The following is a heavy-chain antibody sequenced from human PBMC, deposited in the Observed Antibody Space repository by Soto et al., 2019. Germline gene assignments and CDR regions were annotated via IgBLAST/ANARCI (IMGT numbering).Heavy chain of an antibody. CDR2: IDPSDSYT. Sequence: GESLKISCKGSGDSFTSYWISWVRQMPGKGLEWMGRIDPSDSYTNYSPSFQGHVTILADRSISTAYLQWSSLKASDTAMYYCARPSPPYSSSATDASDIWGQGTMVTVSS. CDR1: GDSFTSYW. V-gene: IGHV5-10-1*01. CDR3: ARPSPPYSSSATDASDI. J-gene: IGHJ3*02. D-gene: IGHD6-6*01.